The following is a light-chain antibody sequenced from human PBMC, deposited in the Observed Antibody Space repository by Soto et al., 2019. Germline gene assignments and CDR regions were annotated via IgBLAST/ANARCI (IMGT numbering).Light chain of an antibody. CDR2: DAS. V-gene: IGKV3-20*01. Sequence: EIVLTQSPGTLSLSPGERATLSCRASQSVSSSYLAWYQQKPGQAPRLLIYDASSRDTGIPDRFSGSGSGTDFTLTISRLEPEDFSVYFCQKYGSSPYTFGQGTKLEIK. CDR1: QSVSSSY. CDR3: QKYGSSPYT. J-gene: IGKJ2*01.